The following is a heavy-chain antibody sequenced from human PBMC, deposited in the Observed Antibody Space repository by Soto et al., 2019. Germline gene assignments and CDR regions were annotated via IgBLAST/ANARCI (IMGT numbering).Heavy chain of an antibody. V-gene: IGHV1-2*02. CDR2: IYPNTETT. Sequence: ASVKVSCKASGYSSSGYYIQWVRQAPGQGPEWLGWIYPNTETTDSSKKFQGRVTMTSDMSTRTVYMELRDLRSDDTAVYYCVSLQTSGWPGVHWGQGTMVTVYS. CDR3: VSLQTSGWPGVH. CDR1: GYSSSGYY. J-gene: IGHJ4*02. D-gene: IGHD6-25*01.